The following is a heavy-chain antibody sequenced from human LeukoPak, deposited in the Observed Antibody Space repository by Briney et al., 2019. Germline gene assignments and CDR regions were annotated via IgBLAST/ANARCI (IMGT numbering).Heavy chain of an antibody. CDR3: AGRGAPSKFYYFDL. J-gene: IGHJ4*02. CDR2: VSKTGDT. D-gene: IGHD1-26*01. Sequence: SETLSLTCTVSSGSVTTHYWAWIRQPPGKGLEWIGFVSKTGDTNYNASLKRRVSISVDTTKNTFSLNLRSLIAADTAVYYCAGRGAPSKFYYFDLLVQGALVTVSS. CDR1: SGSVTTHY. V-gene: IGHV4-59*08.